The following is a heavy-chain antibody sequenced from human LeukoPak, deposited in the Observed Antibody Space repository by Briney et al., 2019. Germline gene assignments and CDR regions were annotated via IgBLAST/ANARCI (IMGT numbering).Heavy chain of an antibody. CDR1: GGSISSGGYS. CDR3: AASTYYYDSSGYLTDYFQH. J-gene: IGHJ1*01. V-gene: IGHV4-30-2*01. Sequence: SETLSLTCAVSGGSISSGGYSWSWVRQLPGKGLEWIGYIYHSGSTYYNPSLKSRVTMSVDTSKNQFSLKLTSVTAADTAVYYCAASTYYYDSSGYLTDYFQHWGQGTLVSVSS. CDR2: IYHSGST. D-gene: IGHD3-22*01.